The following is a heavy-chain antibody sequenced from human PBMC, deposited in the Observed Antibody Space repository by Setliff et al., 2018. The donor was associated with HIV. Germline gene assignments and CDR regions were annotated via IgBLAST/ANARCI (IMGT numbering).Heavy chain of an antibody. CDR2: IYTNGST. CDR3: AREKNDYNNYYFDY. V-gene: IGHV4-39*07. CDR1: GGSISSSSYY. Sequence: NPSETLSLTCTVSGGSISSSSYYWGWIRQPPGKGLEWIGRIYTNGSTNYNPSLKSRATIAVDTSKNHFSLKLSSVTAADTAVYYCAREKNDYNNYYFDYWGQGTLVTVSS. D-gene: IGHD4-4*01. J-gene: IGHJ4*02.